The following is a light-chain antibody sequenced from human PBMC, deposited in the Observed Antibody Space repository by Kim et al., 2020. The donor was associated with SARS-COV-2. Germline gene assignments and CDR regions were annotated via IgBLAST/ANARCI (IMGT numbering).Light chain of an antibody. CDR1: QSVGSSY. CDR2: GAS. Sequence: EIVLTQSPGTLSLSPGERATLSCRASQSVGSSYLAWYQQKPGQAPRLLIYGASSRATGIPDRFSGSGSGTDFTLTISRLEPEDFAVYYCQQYGGSPRITFGQGTRLEIK. V-gene: IGKV3-20*01. J-gene: IGKJ5*01. CDR3: QQYGGSPRIT.